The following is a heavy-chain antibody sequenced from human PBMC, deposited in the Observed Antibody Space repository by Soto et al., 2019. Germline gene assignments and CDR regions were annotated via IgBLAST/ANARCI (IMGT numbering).Heavy chain of an antibody. CDR2: IYYSGST. Sequence: PSETLSLTCTVSGGSISSGDYYWSWIRQPPWKGLEWIGYIYYSGSTHYNPSLKSRVTISADTSKNQFSLKLSSVTAADTAVYYCASMGSGYYPYWGQGXLVTVYS. V-gene: IGHV4-30-4*01. J-gene: IGHJ4*02. CDR3: ASMGSGYYPY. D-gene: IGHD3-22*01. CDR1: GGSISSGDYY.